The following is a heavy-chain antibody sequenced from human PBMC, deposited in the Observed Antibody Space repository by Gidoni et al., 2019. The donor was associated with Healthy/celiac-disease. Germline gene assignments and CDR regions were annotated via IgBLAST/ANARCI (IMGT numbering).Heavy chain of an antibody. CDR3: TRAFKLRFPGGWAFDI. CDR1: GCTFGDYA. D-gene: IGHD3-3*01. Sequence: EVQLVESGGGLVQPGRSLRLSCTASGCTFGDYAMSWVRQAPGKGLEWVGFIRSKAYGGTTEYAASVKGRFTISRDDSKSIAYLQMNSLKTEDTAVYYCTRAFKLRFPGGWAFDIWGQGTMVTVSS. J-gene: IGHJ3*02. V-gene: IGHV3-49*04. CDR2: IRSKAYGGTT.